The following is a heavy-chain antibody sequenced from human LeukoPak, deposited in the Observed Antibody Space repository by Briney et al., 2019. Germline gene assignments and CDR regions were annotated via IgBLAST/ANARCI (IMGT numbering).Heavy chain of an antibody. J-gene: IGHJ4*02. CDR2: IRHDGSTI. D-gene: IGHD4-17*01. V-gene: IGHV3-30*02. CDR1: GFSFSSYG. Sequence: GGSLRLSCAASGFSFSSYGMHWVRQAPGKGLEWVAFIRHDGSTINYADSVKGRFTISRDSSRNTLDLQMNSLRVEDTAVYYCAKGDNGEPYDYWGQGTLVTVSS. CDR3: AKGDNGEPYDY.